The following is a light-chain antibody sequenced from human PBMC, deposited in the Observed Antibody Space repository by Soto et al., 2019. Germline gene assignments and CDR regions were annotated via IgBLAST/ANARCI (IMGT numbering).Light chain of an antibody. CDR3: QQRSNWPPWT. Sequence: ETVMTQSPATLSVSPGERATLSCRASQSVSSTLAWYQQKPGQAPRLLIYDASTRANGIPARFSGSGSGTEFTLTISNLQSEDFAVYYCQQRSNWPPWTFGQGTKVDIK. J-gene: IGKJ1*01. CDR1: QSVSST. CDR2: DAS. V-gene: IGKV3-15*01.